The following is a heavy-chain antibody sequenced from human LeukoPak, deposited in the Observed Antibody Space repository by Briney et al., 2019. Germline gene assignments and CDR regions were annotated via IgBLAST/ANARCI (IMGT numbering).Heavy chain of an antibody. Sequence: GGSLRLSCAASGFTFSSYAMSWVRQAPGKGLEWVSAISGSGGSTYYADSVKGRFTISRDNSKNTLYLQMNSLRAEDTAVYYCAREDKEYTSGWSAEYFQHWGQGTLVTVSS. CDR2: ISGSGGST. CDR1: GFTFSSYA. CDR3: AREDKEYTSGWSAEYFQH. D-gene: IGHD6-19*01. V-gene: IGHV3-23*01. J-gene: IGHJ1*01.